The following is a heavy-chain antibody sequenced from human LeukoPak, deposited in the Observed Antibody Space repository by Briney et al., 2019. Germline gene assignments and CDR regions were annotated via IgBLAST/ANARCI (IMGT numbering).Heavy chain of an antibody. CDR3: ARQPPNIVATIFDY. CDR2: IYHSGST. D-gene: IGHD5-12*01. J-gene: IGHJ4*02. CDR1: GGSISSGGYY. Sequence: SETLSLTCTVSGGSISSGGYYWSWIRQPPGKGLEWVGYIYHSGSTYYNPSLKSRVTISVDRSKNQFSLKLSSVTAADTAVYYCARQPPNIVATIFDYWGQGTLVTVSP. V-gene: IGHV4-30-2*01.